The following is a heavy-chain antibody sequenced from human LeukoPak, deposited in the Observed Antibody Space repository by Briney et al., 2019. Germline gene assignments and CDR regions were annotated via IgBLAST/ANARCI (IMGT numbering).Heavy chain of an antibody. CDR3: ARGSGGFDY. V-gene: IGHV3-74*01. CDR1: GFTFSSYW. D-gene: IGHD3-3*01. CDR2: INNPGTGT. Sequence: GGSLRLSCAASGFTFSSYWMHWVRQVPRKGLVWVAHINNPGTGTTYADAVKGRFTISRDNAKNTLYLQMNSLRADDPAMYYCARGSGGFDYWGQGTLITVSS. J-gene: IGHJ4*02.